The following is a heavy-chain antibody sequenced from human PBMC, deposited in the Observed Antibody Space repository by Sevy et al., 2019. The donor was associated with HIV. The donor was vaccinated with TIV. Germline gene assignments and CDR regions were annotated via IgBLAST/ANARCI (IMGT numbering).Heavy chain of an antibody. CDR2: TRDKADGYTT. CDR3: ATHAGIAAAGRVFDY. D-gene: IGHD6-13*01. Sequence: GGSLRLSCVASGFTFSDHYMEWVRQAPGKGLEWVGRTRDKADGYTTEYAASVKGRFTISRDESKNSLYVQMNSLKAEDTAVYYCATHAGIAAAGRVFDYWGQGTLVTVSS. CDR1: GFTFSDHY. J-gene: IGHJ4*02. V-gene: IGHV3-72*01.